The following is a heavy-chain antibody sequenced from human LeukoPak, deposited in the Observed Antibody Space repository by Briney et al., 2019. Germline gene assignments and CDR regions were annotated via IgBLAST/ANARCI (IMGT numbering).Heavy chain of an antibody. V-gene: IGHV4-4*09. CDR2: IYTSGST. J-gene: IGHJ4*02. Sequence: KPSETLSLTCTVSGGSISSYYWSWIRQPPGKGLEWIGYIYTSGSTNYNPSLKSRVTISVDTSKNQFSLKLSSVTAADTAVYYCARVGYSYGNDYWGQGTLVTVSS. CDR3: ARVGYSYGNDY. CDR1: GGSISSYY. D-gene: IGHD5-18*01.